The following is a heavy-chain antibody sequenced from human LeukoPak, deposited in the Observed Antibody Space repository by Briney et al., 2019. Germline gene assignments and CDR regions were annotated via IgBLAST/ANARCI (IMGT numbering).Heavy chain of an antibody. CDR1: GFSFSSYG. J-gene: IGHJ6*02. Sequence: TGRSLRLSCAASGFSFSSYGVHWVRQPPGKGLEWVAFISYDGSNKYYADSVKGRFTISRDNSQNTVYLQMNSLRGEDTAVYYCARDGTSYGMDVWGQGTTVTVSS. V-gene: IGHV3-30*03. CDR3: ARDGTSYGMDV. CDR2: ISYDGSNK. D-gene: IGHD1-1*01.